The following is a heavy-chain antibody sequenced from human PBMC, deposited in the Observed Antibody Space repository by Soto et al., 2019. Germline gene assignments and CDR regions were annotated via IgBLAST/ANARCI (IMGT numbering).Heavy chain of an antibody. CDR3: AKTGLLHPDNWFDP. CDR2: INPNSGGT. J-gene: IGHJ5*02. V-gene: IGHV1-2*02. D-gene: IGHD2-15*01. Sequence: AASVKVSCKASGYTFTGYYMHWVRQAPGQGLEWMGWINPNSGGTNYAQKFQGRVTMTRDTSISTAYMELSRLRSDDTAVYCCAKTGLLHPDNWFDPWGQGTLVTVLL. CDR1: GYTFTGYY.